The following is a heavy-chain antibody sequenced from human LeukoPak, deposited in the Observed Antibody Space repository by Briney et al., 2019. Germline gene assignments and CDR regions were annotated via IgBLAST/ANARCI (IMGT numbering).Heavy chain of an antibody. J-gene: IGHJ4*02. V-gene: IGHV3-21*01. CDR3: ARDLSQGATTDTLGYFDY. CDR2: ISSSGSYI. Sequence: GGSLRLSCAASGFTFSSYSMNWVRQAPGKGLEWVTYISSSGSYIYYADSVKGRFTISGDNAQNSLYLQMNSLRADDTAVYYCARDLSQGATTDTLGYFDYWGQGALVTVSS. CDR1: GFTFSSYS. D-gene: IGHD1-1*01.